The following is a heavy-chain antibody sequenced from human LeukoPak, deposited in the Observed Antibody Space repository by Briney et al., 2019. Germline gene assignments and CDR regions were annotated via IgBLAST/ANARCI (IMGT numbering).Heavy chain of an antibody. D-gene: IGHD1-26*01. V-gene: IGHV3-23*01. CDR1: GFTFSSYA. J-gene: IGHJ4*02. CDR2: ISGSGGST. Sequence: PGGSLRLSCAASGFTFSSYAMSWVRQAPGKGLEWVSAISGSGGSTYYADSVKGRFTISRDSSKNTLYLQMNSLRAEDTAVYYCAKDRMVGTGEYYFDYWGQGTLVTVST. CDR3: AKDRMVGTGEYYFDY.